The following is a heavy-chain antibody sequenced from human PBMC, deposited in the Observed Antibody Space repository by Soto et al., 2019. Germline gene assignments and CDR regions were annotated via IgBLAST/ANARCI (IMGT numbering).Heavy chain of an antibody. D-gene: IGHD6-13*01. CDR1: GFIFNNDP. Sequence: EVQMLESGGGLVQPGGSLRLSCASSGFIFNNDPMNWVRQAPGRGLEWVATISGSGDSTYYADSVKGRFTISRDNSKNTLVVQMNNPRADDTATYFCAKDRATAAHSSRSHNFDYWGQGTLVTVSS. V-gene: IGHV3-23*01. J-gene: IGHJ4*02. CDR3: AKDRATAAHSSRSHNFDY. CDR2: ISGSGDST.